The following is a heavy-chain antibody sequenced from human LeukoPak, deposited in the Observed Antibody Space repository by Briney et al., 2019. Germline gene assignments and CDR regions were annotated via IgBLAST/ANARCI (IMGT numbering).Heavy chain of an antibody. D-gene: IGHD3-3*01. CDR2: IYYSGST. V-gene: IGHV4-59*08. CDR1: GGSIGSYY. CDR3: ARHRGRSGYYFNWFDP. J-gene: IGHJ5*02. Sequence: SETLSLTCTVSGGSIGSYYWGWIRQPPGKGLEWIGYIYYSGSTNYNPSLKSRVTISVDTSKNQFSLKLSSVTAADTAVYYCARHRGRSGYYFNWFDPWGQGTLVTVSS.